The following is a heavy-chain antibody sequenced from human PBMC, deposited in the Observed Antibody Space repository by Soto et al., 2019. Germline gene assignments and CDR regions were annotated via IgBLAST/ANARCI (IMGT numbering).Heavy chain of an antibody. CDR2: IIPIFGTA. V-gene: IGHV1-69*13. J-gene: IGHJ6*02. D-gene: IGHD3-3*01. CDR3: ARGRNREVIYYYGMDV. Sequence: ASVKVSCKASGGTFSSYAISWVRQAPGQGLEWMGGIIPIFGTANYAQKFQGRVTITADESTNTAYMELSSLRSEDTAVYYCARGRNREVIYYYGMDVWGQGTTVTVSS. CDR1: GGTFSSYA.